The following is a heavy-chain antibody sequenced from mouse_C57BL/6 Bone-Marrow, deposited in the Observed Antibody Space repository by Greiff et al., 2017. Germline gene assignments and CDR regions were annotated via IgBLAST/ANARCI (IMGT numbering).Heavy chain of an antibody. CDR1: GYTFTSYW. CDR2: IYPGSGST. CDR3: ARRIYGSSGFAY. Sequence: QVQLQQPGAELVKPGASVKMSCKASGYTFTSYWITWVKQRPGQGLEWIGDIYPGSGSTNYNEKFKSKATLTVDTSSITAYMQLSSLTSEDSAVYYCARRIYGSSGFAYWGQGTLVTVSA. V-gene: IGHV1-55*01. D-gene: IGHD1-1*01. J-gene: IGHJ3*01.